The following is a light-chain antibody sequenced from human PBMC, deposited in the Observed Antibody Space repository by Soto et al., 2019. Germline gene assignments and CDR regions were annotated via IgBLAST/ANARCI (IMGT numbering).Light chain of an antibody. CDR2: RTS. J-gene: IGKJ1*01. CDR3: KQYDSSPRT. Sequence: EIVWTQSPGTLSLSPGERATLSCRASQSVSSSYLAWYQQKPGQAHRLLIYRTSNRATGIQDRFSGSGSGTDFTLTIRRLEPEDFAVYWCKQYDSSPRTVGQGTKVDI. CDR1: QSVSSSY. V-gene: IGKV3-20*01.